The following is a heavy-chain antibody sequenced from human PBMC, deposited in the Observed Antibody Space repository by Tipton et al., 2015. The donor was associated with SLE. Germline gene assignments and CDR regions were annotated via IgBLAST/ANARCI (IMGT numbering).Heavy chain of an antibody. CDR2: SRNKPKSYTT. CDR3: ARVLKIRTTGYFDF. V-gene: IGHV3-72*01. Sequence: SLRLSCAASGFTFSDYYMDWVRQAPGKGLEWVGRSRNKPKSYTTEYAASVKGRFTISRDDSKNSVYLQMNSLKTEDTAAYYCARVLKIRTTGYFDFWGQGTLVTVSS. D-gene: IGHD1-7*01. J-gene: IGHJ4*02. CDR1: GFTFSDYY.